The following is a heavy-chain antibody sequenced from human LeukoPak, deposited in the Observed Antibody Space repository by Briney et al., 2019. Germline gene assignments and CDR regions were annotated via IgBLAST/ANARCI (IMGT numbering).Heavy chain of an antibody. CDR2: IKHDGSEK. CDR3: ARVYYFDSSDYSPLGY. V-gene: IGHV3-7*01. Sequence: PGGSLRLSCAASGFTFSSYWMSWVRQAPGKGLEWVANIKHDGSEKYYVDSVKGRFTISRDNAKNSLYLQMNSLRAEDTAVYYCARVYYFDSSDYSPLGYWGQGTLVTVSS. CDR1: GFTFSSYW. J-gene: IGHJ4*02. D-gene: IGHD3-22*01.